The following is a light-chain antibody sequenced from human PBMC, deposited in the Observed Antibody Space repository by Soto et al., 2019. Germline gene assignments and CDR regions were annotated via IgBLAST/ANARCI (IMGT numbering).Light chain of an antibody. J-gene: IGKJ5*01. Sequence: EIVMTQSPATLSVSPGERATLSCRASQSVSSNLAWYQQKPGQAPRLLIYGASTMATGIPARFSGSGSGTEFTLTISSLQYEDFAVYYFQQYNNWPPMITFGQETRLEIK. CDR1: QSVSSN. CDR3: QQYNNWPPMIT. CDR2: GAS. V-gene: IGKV3-15*01.